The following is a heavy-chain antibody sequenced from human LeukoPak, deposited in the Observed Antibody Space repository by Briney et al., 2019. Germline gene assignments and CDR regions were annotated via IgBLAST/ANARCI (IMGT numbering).Heavy chain of an antibody. CDR2: IIPILGIA. J-gene: IGHJ4*02. CDR1: GGTFSSYA. Sequence: GASVKVSCKASGGTFSSYAISWVRQAPGQGLEWMGRIIPILGIANYAQKFQGRVTITADKSTSTAYMELSSLRSEDTAVYYCARALYRGGRTKDYWGQGTLVTVSS. D-gene: IGHD3-3*01. V-gene: IGHV1-69*04. CDR3: ARALYRGGRTKDY.